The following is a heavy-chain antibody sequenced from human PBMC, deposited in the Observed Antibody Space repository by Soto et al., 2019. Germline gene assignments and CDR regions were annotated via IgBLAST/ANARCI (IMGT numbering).Heavy chain of an antibody. CDR3: ARDSSGWNDAFHI. CDR1: GGSISSGGYY. CDR2: IYYSGST. Sequence: PSETLSLTCTVSGGSISSGGYYWSWIRQHPGKGLEWIGYIYYSGSTYYNPSLKSRVTISVDTSKNQFSLKLSSVTAADTAVYYCARDSSGWNDAFHICGQGTMVTGSS. V-gene: IGHV4-31*03. D-gene: IGHD6-19*01. J-gene: IGHJ3*02.